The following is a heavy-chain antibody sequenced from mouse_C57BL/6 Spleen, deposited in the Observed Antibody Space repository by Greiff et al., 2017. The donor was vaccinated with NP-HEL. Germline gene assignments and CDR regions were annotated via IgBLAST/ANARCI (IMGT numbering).Heavy chain of an antibody. CDR2: ISSGSSTI. CDR1: GFTFSDYV. J-gene: IGHJ1*03. V-gene: IGHV5-17*01. CDR3: ARGHWYFDV. Sequence: EVKLVESGGGLVKPGGSLKLSCAASGFTFSDYVMHWVRQAPENGLEWVAYISSGSSTIYYADTVKGRFTISRDNAKNTLFLQMTSLRSEDTAMYYCARGHWYFDVWGTGTTVTVSS.